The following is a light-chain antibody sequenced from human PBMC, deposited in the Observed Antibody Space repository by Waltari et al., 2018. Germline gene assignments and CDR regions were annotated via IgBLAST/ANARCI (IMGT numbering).Light chain of an antibody. CDR3: SSYTNSDSLYWV. J-gene: IGLJ3*02. V-gene: IGLV2-14*03. CDR2: DVS. Sequence: QSALTQAASVSGSPGQSVTISCTGTSSDIGGYDYVSWYQQHPGKAPKLVIYDVSDRPSGVSNRFSGSKSGNTASLTISGLQTEDEADYYCSSYTNSDSLYWVFGGGTKLTVL. CDR1: SSDIGGYDY.